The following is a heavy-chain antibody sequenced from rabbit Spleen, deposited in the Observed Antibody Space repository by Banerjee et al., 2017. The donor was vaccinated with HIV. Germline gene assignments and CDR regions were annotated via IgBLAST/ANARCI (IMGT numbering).Heavy chain of an antibody. CDR3: ARDTGSSFSSYGMDL. V-gene: IGHV1S7*01. CDR2: IDPIFGIA. J-gene: IGHJ6*01. CDR1: GFDFSRYY. Sequence: QLVESGGGLVQPGGSLKLSCKASGFDFSRYYVSWVRQAPGKGLEWIGDIDPIFGIAVYASWVNGRFTISSHNAQNTLYLQLNSLTAADTATYFCARDTGSSFSSYGMDLWGQGTLVTVS. D-gene: IGHD8-1*01.